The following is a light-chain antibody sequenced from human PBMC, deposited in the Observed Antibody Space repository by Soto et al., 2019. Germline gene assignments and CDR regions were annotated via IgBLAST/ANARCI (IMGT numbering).Light chain of an antibody. CDR1: SSDVGGYNY. V-gene: IGLV2-8*01. CDR2: EVS. Sequence: QSAPTQPPSASGSPGQSATISCTGTSSDVGGYNYVSWYHQYPGKAPKLMIYEVSKRPSGVPDRFSGFKSGNAASLTVSGPLPGGECNYFCSLCAGSSTWVFGGGTGLAVL. CDR3: SLCAGSSTWV. J-gene: IGLJ2*01.